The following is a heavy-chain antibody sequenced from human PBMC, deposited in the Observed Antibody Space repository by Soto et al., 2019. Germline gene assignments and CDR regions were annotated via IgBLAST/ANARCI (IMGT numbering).Heavy chain of an antibody. CDR3: ASSYGSASYYLTYYYYYGMDV. CDR2: IDPSDSYT. J-gene: IGHJ6*02. D-gene: IGHD3-10*01. CDR1: GYSFTSYW. V-gene: IGHV5-10-1*01. Sequence: PGESLKISCKGSGYSFTSYWISWVRQMPGKGLEWMGRIDPSDSYTNYSPSFQGHVTISADKSISTAYLQWSSLKASDTAMYYCASSYGSASYYLTYYYYYGMDVWGQGTTVTVYS.